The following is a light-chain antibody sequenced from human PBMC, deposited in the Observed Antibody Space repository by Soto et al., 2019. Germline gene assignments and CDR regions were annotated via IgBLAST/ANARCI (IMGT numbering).Light chain of an antibody. V-gene: IGKV3D-20*01. CDR2: ETS. Sequence: EIVLTQSPATLSLSPGERATLSCRASRSVSNYLSWYQQKPGLAPRLLMYETSRRATGIPARFSGSGSGTDFTLTISRLEPEDFAVYYCQQYDSSPITFGQGTRLEIK. CDR3: QQYDSSPIT. J-gene: IGKJ5*01. CDR1: RSVSNY.